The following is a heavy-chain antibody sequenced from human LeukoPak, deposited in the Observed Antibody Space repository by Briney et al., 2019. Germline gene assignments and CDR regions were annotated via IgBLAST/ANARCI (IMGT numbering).Heavy chain of an antibody. CDR2: INNDGSTT. CDR3: ARVRCSGGSCSAYYYYYMDV. CDR1: GFTFSGYW. J-gene: IGHJ6*03. D-gene: IGHD2-15*01. Sequence: SGGSLRLSCAASGFTFSGYWTHWVRQAPGKGPVWVSRINNDGSTTSYADSVKGRFTISRDNAKNTLYLQMNSLRAEDTAVYYCARVRCSGGSCSAYYYYYMDVWGKGTTVTVSS. V-gene: IGHV3-74*01.